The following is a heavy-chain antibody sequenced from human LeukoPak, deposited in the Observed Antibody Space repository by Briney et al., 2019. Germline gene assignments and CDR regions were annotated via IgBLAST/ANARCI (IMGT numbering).Heavy chain of an antibody. V-gene: IGHV3-30-3*01. D-gene: IGHD5-12*01. CDR3: AREHGNSGYDTNWFDP. CDR1: GFTFSSYA. Sequence: PGRSLRLSCATSGFTFSSYAMHWVRQAPGKGLEWVAVISYDGSNKYYADSVKGRFTISRDNSKNTLYLQMNRLRAEDTAVYYCAREHGNSGYDTNWFDPWGQGTLVTVSS. CDR2: ISYDGSNK. J-gene: IGHJ5*02.